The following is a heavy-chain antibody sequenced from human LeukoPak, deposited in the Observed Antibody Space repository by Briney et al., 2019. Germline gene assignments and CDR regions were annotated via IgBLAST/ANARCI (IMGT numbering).Heavy chain of an antibody. CDR3: ARVRNNWNYFSARNNWFDP. Sequence: SETLSLTCAVSGYSISSGYYWGWIRQPPGKGLEWIGSIYHSGSTYYNPSLKSRVTISVDTSKNQFSLKLSSVTAADTAAFYCARVRNNWNYFSARNNWFDPWGQGTLVTVSS. D-gene: IGHD1-7*01. V-gene: IGHV4-38-2*01. CDR1: GYSISSGYY. J-gene: IGHJ5*02. CDR2: IYHSGST.